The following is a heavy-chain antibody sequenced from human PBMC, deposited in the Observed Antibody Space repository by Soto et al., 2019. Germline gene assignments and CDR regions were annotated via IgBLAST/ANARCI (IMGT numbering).Heavy chain of an antibody. J-gene: IGHJ4*02. CDR3: ARDPGGRYDY. D-gene: IGHD2-15*01. CDR1: GGSISSYY. V-gene: IGHV4-59*01. CDR2: IYFRGST. Sequence: SETLSLTCTVSGGSISSYYWNWIRQPPGKGLEWIGYIYFRGSTNYNPSLKSRVTISVGTSKNQFSLKLSSVTAADTAVYYCARDPGGRYDYWGQGTLVTVSS.